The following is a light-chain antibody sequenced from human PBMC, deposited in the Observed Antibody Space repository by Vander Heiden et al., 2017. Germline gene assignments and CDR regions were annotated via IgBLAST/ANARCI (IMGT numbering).Light chain of an antibody. CDR2: KGS. V-gene: IGLV3-1*01. J-gene: IGLJ2*01. Sequence: SYQLTQPPSVSVSPGQTASITCPGDKLGDKYACWYQQKPGQSPVLVIYKGSKRPSGIPERFSGSNSGNKATLTISGTQAMDEADYYCQAWDSSSVVFGGGTKLTVL. CDR1: KLGDKY. CDR3: QAWDSSSVV.